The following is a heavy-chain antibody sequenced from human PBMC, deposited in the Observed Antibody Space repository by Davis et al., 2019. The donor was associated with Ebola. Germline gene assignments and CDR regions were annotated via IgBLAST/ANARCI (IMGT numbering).Heavy chain of an antibody. Sequence: GESLKISCQISGYRFTDFWIGWVRQMPGKGLEWMGIIYPGDSDTRYSPSFQGQVTISADKSISTAYLQWSSLKASDTAMYYCAGSRITGTTYYYYGMDVWGQGTTVTVSS. V-gene: IGHV5-51*01. D-gene: IGHD1-20*01. J-gene: IGHJ6*02. CDR3: AGSRITGTTYYYYGMDV. CDR2: IYPGDSDT. CDR1: GYRFTDFW.